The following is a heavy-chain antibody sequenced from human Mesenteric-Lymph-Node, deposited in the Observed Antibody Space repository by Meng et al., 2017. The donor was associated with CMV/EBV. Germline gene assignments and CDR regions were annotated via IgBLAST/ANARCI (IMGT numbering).Heavy chain of an antibody. D-gene: IGHD6-19*01. CDR3: ARQAVDGTWAIGY. V-gene: IGHV4-39*01. Sequence: SGRTISSNGVGWSRHPQRPGQGRVWIACSIDGESTNNNPYRRIPVTISVDTSKNQFTLKLTAVAATDTAVYVCARQAVDGTWAIGYWGQGTLVTVSS. CDR1: GRTISSNGVG. J-gene: IGHJ4*02. CDR2: SIDGEST.